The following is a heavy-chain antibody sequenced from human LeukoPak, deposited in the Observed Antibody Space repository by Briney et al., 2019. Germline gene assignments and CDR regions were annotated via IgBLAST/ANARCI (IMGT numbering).Heavy chain of an antibody. V-gene: IGHV3-64*01. CDR3: ARALQIVRWLADY. Sequence: GGSLRLSCAASGFTFSSYAMHWVRQAPGKGLEYVSAISSNGGSTYYANSVKGRFTISRDNSKNTLYLQMGSLRAEDMAVYYCARALQIVRWLADYWGQGTLVTVSS. J-gene: IGHJ4*02. CDR1: GFTFSSYA. CDR2: ISSNGGST. D-gene: IGHD3-22*01.